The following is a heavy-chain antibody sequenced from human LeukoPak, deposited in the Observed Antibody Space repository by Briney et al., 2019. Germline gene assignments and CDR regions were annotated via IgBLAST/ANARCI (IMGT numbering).Heavy chain of an antibody. CDR2: ISGSGGST. D-gene: IGHD3-10*01. V-gene: IGHV3-23*01. CDR3: AKPPSYYYGSGIYYMDV. CDR1: GFTFSNYG. Sequence: GGTLRLSCAASGFTFSNYGMNWVRQAPGKGLEWVSAISGSGGSTYYADSVKGRFTISRDNSKNTLYLQMNSLRAEDTAVYYCAKPPSYYYGSGIYYMDVWGKGTTVTVSS. J-gene: IGHJ6*03.